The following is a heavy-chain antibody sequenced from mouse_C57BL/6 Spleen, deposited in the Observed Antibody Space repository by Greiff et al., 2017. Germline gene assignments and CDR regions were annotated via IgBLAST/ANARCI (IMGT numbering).Heavy chain of an antibody. D-gene: IGHD1-1*01. Sequence: QVQLQQSGPELVKPGASVKISCKASGYSFTSYYIHWVKQRPGQGLEWIGWIYPGSGNTKYNEKFKGKATLTADTSSSTAYMQLSSLTSEDSAVYYCASTTVDDYAMDYWRQGTSVTVSS. J-gene: IGHJ4*01. CDR3: ASTTVDDYAMDY. CDR2: IYPGSGNT. CDR1: GYSFTSYY. V-gene: IGHV1-66*01.